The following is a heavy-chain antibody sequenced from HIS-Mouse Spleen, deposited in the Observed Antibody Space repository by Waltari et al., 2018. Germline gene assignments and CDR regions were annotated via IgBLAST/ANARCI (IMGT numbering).Heavy chain of an antibody. Sequence: QVQLVESGGGVVQPGRSLRLSCAASGFTFSSYGMHWVRQAPGKGLEWVAVISYEGSNKYYADSVKGRFTISRDNSKNTLYLQMNSLRAEDTAVYYCVVSGSWGQGTMVTVSS. CDR1: GFTFSSYG. CDR2: ISYEGSNK. V-gene: IGHV3-30*03. D-gene: IGHD1-26*01. CDR3: VVSGS. J-gene: IGHJ3*01.